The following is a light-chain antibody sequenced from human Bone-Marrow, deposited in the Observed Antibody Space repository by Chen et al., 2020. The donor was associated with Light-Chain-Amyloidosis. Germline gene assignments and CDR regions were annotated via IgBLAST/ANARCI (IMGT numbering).Light chain of an antibody. CDR1: QSVYGSDNRNY. CDR3: QQYFSLPIT. CDR2: WAS. Sequence: DIVMTQSPVSLAVSLGVRSTINCKSSQSVYGSDNRNYLAWYQQKPGQPLKVLFYWASTRESGVPDRFSCSGSGTDFTLTISSLQAEDVAVYYCQQYFSLPITFGQGTRLEIK. J-gene: IGKJ5*01. V-gene: IGKV4-1*01.